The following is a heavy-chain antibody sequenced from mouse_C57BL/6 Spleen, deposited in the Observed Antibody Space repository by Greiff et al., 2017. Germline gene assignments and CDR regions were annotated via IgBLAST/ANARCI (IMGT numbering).Heavy chain of an antibody. CDR2: IDPSDSYT. CDR3: ARSDRWLLSWFAY. Sequence: VKLQQPGAELVRPGTSVKLSCKASGYTFTSYWMHWVKQRPGQGLEWIGVIDPSDSYTNYNQKFKGKATLTVDTSSSTAYMQLSSLTSEDSAVYYCARSDRWLLSWFAYWGQGTLVTVSA. V-gene: IGHV1-59*01. J-gene: IGHJ3*01. D-gene: IGHD2-3*01. CDR1: GYTFTSYW.